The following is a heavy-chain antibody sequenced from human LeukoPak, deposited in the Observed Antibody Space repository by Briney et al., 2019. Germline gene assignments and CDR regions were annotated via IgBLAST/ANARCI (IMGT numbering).Heavy chain of an antibody. CDR1: GGSISSYY. CDR2: IYTSGST. Sequence: SETLSLTCTVSGGSISSYYWSWIRQPAGKGLEWIGRIYTSGSTNYNPSLKSRVTMSVDTSKNQFSLKLSSVTAADTAVYCCARERWGYSYGYGTYYFGYWGQGTLVTVSS. V-gene: IGHV4-4*07. J-gene: IGHJ4*02. CDR3: ARERWGYSYGYGTYYFGY. D-gene: IGHD5-18*01.